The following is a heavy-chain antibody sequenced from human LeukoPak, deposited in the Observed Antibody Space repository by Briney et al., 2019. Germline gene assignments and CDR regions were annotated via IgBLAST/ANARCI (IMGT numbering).Heavy chain of an antibody. V-gene: IGHV3-21*04. Sequence: GGSLRLSCAASGFTFSSYSMNWVRQAPGKGLEWVSSISSSSSYIYYADSVKGRFTISRDNAKNSLYLQMNSLRAEDTALYYCARVGSSSSMGIFDYWGQGTLVTVSS. CDR3: ARVGSSSSMGIFDY. J-gene: IGHJ4*02. D-gene: IGHD6-6*01. CDR2: ISSSSSYI. CDR1: GFTFSSYS.